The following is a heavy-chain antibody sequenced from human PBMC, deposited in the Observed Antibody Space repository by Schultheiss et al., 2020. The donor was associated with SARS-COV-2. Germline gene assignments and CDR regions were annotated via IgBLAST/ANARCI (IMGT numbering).Heavy chain of an antibody. D-gene: IGHD6-19*01. CDR1: GGSISSGDYY. CDR2: IYYSGST. Sequence: SQTLSLTCTVSGGSISSGDYYWSWIRQPPGRGLEWIGNIYYSGSTNYNPSLKSRVTISVDTSKNQFSLKLSSVTAADTAVYYCARGGQWLVVWFDPWGQGTLVTVSS. V-gene: IGHV4-61*08. CDR3: ARGGQWLVVWFDP. J-gene: IGHJ5*02.